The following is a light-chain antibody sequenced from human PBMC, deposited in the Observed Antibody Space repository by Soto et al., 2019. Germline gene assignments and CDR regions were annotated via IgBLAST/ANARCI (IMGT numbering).Light chain of an antibody. CDR2: DAS. J-gene: IGKJ5*01. CDR3: QQRSNWPLIT. Sequence: EIVLTQSPATLSLSPGERATLSCRASQSVSSYLAWYQQKPGQAPRPLIYDASNRATGIPARFSGSGSGTDFTLTISSLEPEDFAVYYCQQRSNWPLITFGQGTRLQMK. V-gene: IGKV3-11*01. CDR1: QSVSSY.